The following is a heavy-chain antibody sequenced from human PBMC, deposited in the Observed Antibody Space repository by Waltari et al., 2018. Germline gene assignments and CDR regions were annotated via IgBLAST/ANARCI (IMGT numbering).Heavy chain of an antibody. D-gene: IGHD1-26*01. Sequence: QVQLVQSGAEVKNPGASVKVSCKASGYTFTAYYIHWVRQAPGQGLEWMGWINPKSGGTNFAQKFQVRVTMTRDTSINTAYMELSRLRSDDTAVYYCARDGVGGDGYGLDVWGHGTTVTVSS. CDR3: ARDGVGGDGYGLDV. V-gene: IGHV1-2*02. CDR1: GYTFTAYY. J-gene: IGHJ6*02. CDR2: INPKSGGT.